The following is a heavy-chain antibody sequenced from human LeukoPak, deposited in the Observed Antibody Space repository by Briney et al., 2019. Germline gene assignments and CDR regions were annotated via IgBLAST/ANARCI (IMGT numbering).Heavy chain of an antibody. CDR1: GFTFSSYA. J-gene: IGHJ4*02. CDR2: ISGSGGST. Sequence: GGSLRLSCAASGFTFSSYAMSWVRQAPGKGLEWVSAISGSGGSTYYADSVKGRFTISRDNSKNTLYLQMNSLRAEDTAVYYCAKLPTGIAPAGYYFDYWGQGTLVTVSS. D-gene: IGHD6-13*01. V-gene: IGHV3-23*01. CDR3: AKLPTGIAPAGYYFDY.